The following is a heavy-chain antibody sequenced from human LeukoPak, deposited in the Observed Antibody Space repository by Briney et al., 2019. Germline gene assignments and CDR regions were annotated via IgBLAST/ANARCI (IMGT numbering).Heavy chain of an antibody. V-gene: IGHV3-53*01. CDR1: GFPISSHY. D-gene: IGHD6-13*01. CDR3: ARLEQQLEYFDY. Sequence: PGGSLRLSCTASGFPISSHYISWVRQAPGKGLDWVSVIYRSGGTYFADSVKGRFTISRDDSKNTVSLQMNSLRAEDTAVYYCARLEQQLEYFDYWGQGTLVTVSS. J-gene: IGHJ4*02. CDR2: IYRSGGT.